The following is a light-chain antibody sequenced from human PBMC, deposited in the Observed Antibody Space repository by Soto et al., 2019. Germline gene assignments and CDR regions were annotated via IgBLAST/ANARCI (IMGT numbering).Light chain of an antibody. J-gene: IGKJ1*01. CDR1: QSVRSY. V-gene: IGKV3-20*01. CDR2: GAS. Sequence: EIVLTQSPATVSLSPGERATLSCRASQSVRSYLAWYQQKPGQAPRLLIYGASNRATGIPDRFSGSGSGTDFTLTISRLEPEDFAVYYCQQYGSSGTFGQGTKVDIK. CDR3: QQYGSSGT.